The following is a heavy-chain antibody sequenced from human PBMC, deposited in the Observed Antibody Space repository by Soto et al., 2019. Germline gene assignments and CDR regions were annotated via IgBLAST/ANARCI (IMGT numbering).Heavy chain of an antibody. D-gene: IGHD4-17*01. CDR2: ISSNSDTI. Sequence: EVQLVESGGGLVQPGRSLRLSCVASGFTADDYAMHWVRQAPGKGLEWVSGISSNSDTIDYADSVKGRFTISRDNAKNSLFLQMNSLRPEDTALYYCAKDMKWGGMTTIHYFDSWGQGTXVTXSS. J-gene: IGHJ4*02. CDR3: AKDMKWGGMTTIHYFDS. CDR1: GFTADDYA. V-gene: IGHV3-9*02.